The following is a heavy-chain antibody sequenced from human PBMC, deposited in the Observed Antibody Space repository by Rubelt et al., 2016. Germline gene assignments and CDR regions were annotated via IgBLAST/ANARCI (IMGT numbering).Heavy chain of an antibody. D-gene: IGHD4-11*01. CDR3: ARGAVDSYYLL. J-gene: IGHJ4*02. CDR2: ISAHNGNT. Sequence: QAQLVHSGVEMRKPGASVKVSCKASGYTFTSYGLSWVRLAPGQGLEWVGWISAHNGNTKSAQKFQGRVTMTNDSSTSTAVVELKSLRSDDTAIYYCARGAVDSYYLLWGQGTPVIVSS. V-gene: IGHV1-18*01. CDR1: GYTFTSYG.